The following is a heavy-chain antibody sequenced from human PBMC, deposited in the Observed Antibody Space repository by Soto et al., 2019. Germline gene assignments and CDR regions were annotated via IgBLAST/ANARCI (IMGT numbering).Heavy chain of an antibody. CDR2: ISYDGSNK. J-gene: IGHJ5*02. D-gene: IGHD2-2*02. CDR1: GFTFSSYG. Sequence: GGVLRLSCAASGFTFSSYGMHWVRQAPGKGLEWVAVISYDGSNKYYADSVKGRFTISRDNSKNTLYLQMNSLRAEDTAVYYCAKGWEKNDGRLVPASIFPRGQRPLVTV. CDR3: AKGWEKNDGRLVPASIFP. V-gene: IGHV3-30*18.